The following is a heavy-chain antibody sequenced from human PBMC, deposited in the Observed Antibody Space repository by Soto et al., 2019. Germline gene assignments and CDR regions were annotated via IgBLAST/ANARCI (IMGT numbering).Heavy chain of an antibody. Sequence: EVQLLESGGGLVQRGGSLRLSCAASGFTFSSHGMSWVRQAPGKGREWVSTVINSGSSTYYADSVKGRFTISRDNSRNTLSLQMNSLTAEDTAMYYCAKDTFSSWQHDYWGQGTLVTVSS. CDR2: VINSGSST. J-gene: IGHJ4*02. V-gene: IGHV3-23*01. CDR3: AKDTFSSWQHDY. CDR1: GFTFSSHG. D-gene: IGHD6-13*01.